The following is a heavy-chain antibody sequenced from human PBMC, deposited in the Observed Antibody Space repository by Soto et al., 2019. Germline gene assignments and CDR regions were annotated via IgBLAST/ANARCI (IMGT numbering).Heavy chain of an antibody. V-gene: IGHV3-30*18. CDR3: AKGTTGPTLRYLDL. CDR2: ISYDGDYQ. Sequence: QEQLAESGGGVVQPGRSLRLSCEASRFAGSSYGMHWVRQAPGQGLGWGAVISYDGDYQNYADAVKGRFTISRDNSTNTMYPQTRSLVGEDTALYYCAKGTTGPTLRYLDLWGRGTLVTVSS. D-gene: IGHD1-1*01. J-gene: IGHJ2*01. CDR1: RFAGSSYG.